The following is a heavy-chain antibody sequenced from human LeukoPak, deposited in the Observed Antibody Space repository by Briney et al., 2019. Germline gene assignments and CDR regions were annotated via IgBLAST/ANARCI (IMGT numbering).Heavy chain of an antibody. D-gene: IGHD6-19*01. V-gene: IGHV4-39*01. Sequence: SETLSLTCAVYGGSFSSYYWGWIRQPPGKGLDGIGSIYYSGNTYYNPSLRRRVTICVDTSKNQFSLKLKSVTAADTAVYYCARHSRGWYEFDYWGRGPLVTVSS. CDR2: IYYSGNT. J-gene: IGHJ4*02. CDR1: GGSFSSYY. CDR3: ARHSRGWYEFDY.